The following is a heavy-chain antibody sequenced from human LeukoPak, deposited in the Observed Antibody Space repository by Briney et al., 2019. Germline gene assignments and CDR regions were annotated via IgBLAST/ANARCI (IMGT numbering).Heavy chain of an antibody. CDR2: IWYDGSNK. CDR3: AKINYGDYGKINYYYYYMDV. V-gene: IGHV3-33*06. Sequence: GGSLRLSCAASGFTFSSYGMHWVRQAPGKGPEWVAVIWYDGSNKYYADSVKGRFTISRDNSKNTLYLQMNSLRAEDTAVYYCAKINYGDYGKINYYYYYMDVWGKGTTVTVSS. J-gene: IGHJ6*03. CDR1: GFTFSSYG. D-gene: IGHD4-17*01.